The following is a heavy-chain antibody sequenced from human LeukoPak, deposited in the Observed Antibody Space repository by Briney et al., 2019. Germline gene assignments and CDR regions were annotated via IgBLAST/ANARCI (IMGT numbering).Heavy chain of an antibody. J-gene: IGHJ3*02. CDR3: ARDHFTLTYYYDSSGYYYDAFDI. D-gene: IGHD3-22*01. CDR1: GGTFSSYS. CDR2: IIPIFGTA. Sequence: SVKVSCKASGGTFSSYSISWVRQAPGQGLEWMGGIIPIFGTANYAQKFQGRVTITADESTSTAYMELSSLRSEDTAVYYCARDHFTLTYYYDSSGYYYDAFDIWGQGTMVTVSS. V-gene: IGHV1-69*01.